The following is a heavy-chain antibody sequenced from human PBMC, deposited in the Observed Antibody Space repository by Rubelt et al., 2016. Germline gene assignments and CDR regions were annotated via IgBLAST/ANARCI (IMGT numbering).Heavy chain of an antibody. CDR2: VSSGSSTI. V-gene: IGHV3-48*04. D-gene: IGHD4/OR15-4a*01. Sequence: GLVQPGGSLRLSCAASGSTFSSYSMNWVRQAPGKGLEWVSYVSSGSSTIYYADSVKGRFTISRDNAKNSLYLQMNSLRAEDTAVYYCARDNLGYGESKWFDPWGQGALVTVSS. CDR3: ARDNLGYGESKWFDP. CDR1: GSTFSSYS. J-gene: IGHJ5*02.